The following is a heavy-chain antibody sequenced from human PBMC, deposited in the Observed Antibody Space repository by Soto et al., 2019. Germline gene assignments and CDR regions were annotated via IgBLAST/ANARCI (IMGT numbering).Heavy chain of an antibody. Sequence: ASVKVSCKASGYAFTSYAIHWVRQAPGQSLEWMGWIIAGYDNTKYARKFQGRVMITTDESTSTAYMELSSLRSEDTAVYYCARDRSTYCSGGSCYYSPSHWGQGTLVTVSS. V-gene: IGHV1-3*01. D-gene: IGHD2-15*01. CDR1: GYAFTSYA. J-gene: IGHJ4*02. CDR3: ARDRSTYCSGGSCYYSPSH. CDR2: IIAGYDNT.